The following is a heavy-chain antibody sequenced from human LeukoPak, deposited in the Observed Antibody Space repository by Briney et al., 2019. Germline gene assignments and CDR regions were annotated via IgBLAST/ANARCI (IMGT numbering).Heavy chain of an antibody. Sequence: GGSLRLSCTASGFIFSDYSMIWVRQAPGKGLEWVSSISSSTYIYYADLVKGRLTTSRDNAKNSLYLQMNSLRAEDTAVYYCARADYSRPYKWFDPWGQGTLVTVSS. D-gene: IGHD4-11*01. CDR2: ISSSTYI. CDR3: ARADYSRPYKWFDP. V-gene: IGHV3-21*01. CDR1: GFIFSDYS. J-gene: IGHJ5*02.